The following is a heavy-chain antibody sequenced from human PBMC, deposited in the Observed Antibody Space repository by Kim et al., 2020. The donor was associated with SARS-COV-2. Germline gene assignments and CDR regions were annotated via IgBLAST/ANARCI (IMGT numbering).Heavy chain of an antibody. Sequence: TSCSPPLKRRVTISVDTSKHQFSRKLSSVPAADTAVYYCARRIAANVDYWGQGTLVTVSS. D-gene: IGHD6-13*01. V-gene: IGHV4-31*02. CDR2: T. J-gene: IGHJ4*02. CDR3: ARRIAANVDY.